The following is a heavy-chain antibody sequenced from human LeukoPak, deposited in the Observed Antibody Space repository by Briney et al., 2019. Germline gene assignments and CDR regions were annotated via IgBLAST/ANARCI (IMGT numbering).Heavy chain of an antibody. V-gene: IGHV3-30*18. CDR2: ISYDGSNK. Sequence: SGGSLRLSCAASGFTFSSYGMHWVRQAPGKGLEWVAVISYDGSNKYYADSVKGRFTISRDNSKNTLYLQMNSLRAEDTAVYYCAKDPPHSRDQYYFDYWGQGTLVTVSS. CDR3: AKDPPHSRDQYYFDY. D-gene: IGHD6-13*01. CDR1: GFTFSSYG. J-gene: IGHJ4*02.